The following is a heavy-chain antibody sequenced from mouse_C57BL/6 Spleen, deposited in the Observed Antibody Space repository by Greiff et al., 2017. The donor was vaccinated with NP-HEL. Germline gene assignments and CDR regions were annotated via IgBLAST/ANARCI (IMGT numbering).Heavy chain of an antibody. CDR3: ARGEDFAY. J-gene: IGHJ3*01. Sequence: VQLKESGPELVKPGDSVKISCKASGYSFTGYFMNWVMQSHGKSLEWIGRINPYNGDTFYNQKFKGKATLTVDKSSSTAHMELRSLTSEDSAVYYCARGEDFAYWGQGTLVTVSA. CDR1: GYSFTGYF. V-gene: IGHV1-20*01. CDR2: INPYNGDT.